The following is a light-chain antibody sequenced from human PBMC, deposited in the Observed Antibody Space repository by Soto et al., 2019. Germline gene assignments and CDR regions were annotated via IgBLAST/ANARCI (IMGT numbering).Light chain of an antibody. CDR3: QQYGSSPT. J-gene: IGKJ1*01. CDR2: DVS. V-gene: IGKV3-20*01. CDR1: QSVSSSY. Sequence: EIVLTQSPGTLSLSPGERATLSCRSSQSVSSSYLAWYQHKPGQAPRLLIYDVSSTATGIPDRFSGSGSGTDFTLTISRLEPEDFAVYYCQQYGSSPTFGQGTKVDIK.